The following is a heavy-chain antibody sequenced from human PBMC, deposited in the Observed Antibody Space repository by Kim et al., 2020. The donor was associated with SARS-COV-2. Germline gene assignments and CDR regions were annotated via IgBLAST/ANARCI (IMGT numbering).Heavy chain of an antibody. J-gene: IGHJ2*01. V-gene: IGHV5-51*01. CDR3: ARTVVPVHKDWYFDF. D-gene: IGHD2-2*01. Sequence: PSLQGQVTISVDKSISTAYLQWNSLKASDTAMYYCARTVVPVHKDWYFDFWGRGTLVTVSS.